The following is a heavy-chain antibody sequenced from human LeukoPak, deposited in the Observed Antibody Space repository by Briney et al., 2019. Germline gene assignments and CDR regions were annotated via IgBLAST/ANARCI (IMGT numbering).Heavy chain of an antibody. CDR1: GYTFTSYD. J-gene: IGHJ6*02. D-gene: IGHD3-3*01. CDR2: MNPNSGNT. Sequence: ASVKVSCKASGYTFTSYDINWVRQATGQGLEWMGWMNPNSGNTGYAQKFQGRVTMTRNTSISTAYMELSSLRSEDTAVYYCARGHYDFWSGYPRRARYGMDVWGQGATVTVSS. CDR3: ARGHYDFWSGYPRRARYGMDV. V-gene: IGHV1-8*01.